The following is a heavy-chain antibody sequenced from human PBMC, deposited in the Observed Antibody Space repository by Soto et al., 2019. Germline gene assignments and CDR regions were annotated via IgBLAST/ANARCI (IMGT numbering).Heavy chain of an antibody. V-gene: IGHV1-69*13. CDR1: GDTFSSYS. CDR3: ARDDGWNSRYYGMEV. CDR2: IIPVFGSA. Sequence: ASVKVSCKASGDTFSSYSITWVRQAPGQGLEWMGGIIPVFGSANYAQKFQGRVTITADESTRTAYMELNSLRSQDTAVYSCARDDGWNSRYYGMEVWGPGTTVTVSS. D-gene: IGHD1-7*01. J-gene: IGHJ6*02.